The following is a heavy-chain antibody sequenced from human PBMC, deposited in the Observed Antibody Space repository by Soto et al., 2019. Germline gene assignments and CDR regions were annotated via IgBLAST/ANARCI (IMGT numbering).Heavy chain of an antibody. CDR1: GGSISSGDYY. D-gene: IGHD1-26*01. CDR2: IYYSGST. Sequence: SETLSLTCTVSGGSISSGDYYWSWIRQPPGKGLEWIGYIYYSGSTYYNPSLKSRVTISVDTSKNQLSLKLSSVTAADTAVYYCARGNRYSGSGRAFDIWGQGTMVTVSS. CDR3: ARGNRYSGSGRAFDI. V-gene: IGHV4-30-4*01. J-gene: IGHJ3*02.